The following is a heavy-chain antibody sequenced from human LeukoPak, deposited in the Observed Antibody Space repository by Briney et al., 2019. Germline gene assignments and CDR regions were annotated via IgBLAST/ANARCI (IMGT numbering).Heavy chain of an antibody. CDR2: IYYSGST. CDR1: GGSVSSGSYY. D-gene: IGHD4-17*01. Sequence: SETLSLTCTVSGGSVSSGSYYWSWIRQPPGKGLEWIGYIYYSGSTNYNPSLKSRVTISVDTPKNQFSLKLSSVTAADTAVYYCARKSWGDYVFDYWGQGTLVTVSS. CDR3: ARKSWGDYVFDY. J-gene: IGHJ4*02. V-gene: IGHV4-61*01.